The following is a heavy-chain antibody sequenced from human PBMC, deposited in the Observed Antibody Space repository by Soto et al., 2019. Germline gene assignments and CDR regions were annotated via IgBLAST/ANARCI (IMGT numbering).Heavy chain of an antibody. D-gene: IGHD6-19*01. V-gene: IGHV3-23*01. J-gene: IGHJ4*02. CDR3: AKVGYSSGGSGDCY. Sequence: VRLSFAASGFTFSSSAMRWVRQAPGKGLEWVSAISGSGGSTYYADSVKGRFTISRDNSKNTLYLQMNSLRAEDTAVYYCAKVGYSSGGSGDCYWGQGTLVTVS. CDR1: GFTFSSSA. CDR2: ISGSGGST.